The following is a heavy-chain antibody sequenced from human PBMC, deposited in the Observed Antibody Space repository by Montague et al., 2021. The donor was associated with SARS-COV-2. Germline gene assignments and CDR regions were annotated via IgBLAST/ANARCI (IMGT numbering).Heavy chain of an antibody. D-gene: IGHD4-17*01. CDR1: GGSFSGYY. J-gene: IGHJ6*02. V-gene: IGHV4-34*01. CDR3: ARGGTVTTFYYYYNGMDV. Sequence: SETLSLTCAVYGGSFSGYYWSWIRQPPGKGLEWIGEINHSGSTNYNPSLKSRVTISVDTSKNQFSLKLSSVTAADTAVYYCARGGTVTTFYYYYNGMDVWGQETTVTVSS. CDR2: INHSGST.